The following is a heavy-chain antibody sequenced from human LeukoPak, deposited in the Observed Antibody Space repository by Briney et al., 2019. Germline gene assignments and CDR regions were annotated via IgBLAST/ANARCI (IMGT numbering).Heavy chain of an antibody. CDR2: INPNSGGT. V-gene: IGHV1-2*02. D-gene: IGHD3-10*01. Sequence: ASVKVSCKASGYTFTSYDINWVRQATGQGLEWMGWINPNSGGTNYAQKFQGRVTMTRDTSISTAYMELSRLRSDDTAVYYCARSPLWFGGENYFDYWGQGTLVTVSS. CDR3: ARSPLWFGGENYFDY. CDR1: GYTFTSYD. J-gene: IGHJ4*02.